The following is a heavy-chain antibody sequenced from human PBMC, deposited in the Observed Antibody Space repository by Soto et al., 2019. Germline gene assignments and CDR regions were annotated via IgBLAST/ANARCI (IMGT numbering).Heavy chain of an antibody. CDR1: GFTFSIYA. V-gene: IGHV3-23*01. D-gene: IGHD6-19*01. J-gene: IGHJ4*02. CDR2: ISGSGGST. Sequence: HPGGSLRLSCAASGFTFSIYAMSWVRQAPGKGLEWVSAISGSGGSTYYADSVKGRFTISRDNSKNTLYLQMNSLRAEDTAVYYCAKVVFGGWYYYGYWGQGTLVTVSS. CDR3: AKVVFGGWYYYGY.